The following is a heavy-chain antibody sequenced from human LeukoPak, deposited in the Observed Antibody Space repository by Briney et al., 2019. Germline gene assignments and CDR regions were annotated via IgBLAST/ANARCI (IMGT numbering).Heavy chain of an antibody. CDR1: GFTVSSNY. J-gene: IGHJ4*02. Sequence: GGSLRLSCAASGFTVSSNYMSWVRQAPGKGLEWVSVIYSGGSTYYADSVKGRFTISRDNSKNTLYLQMNSLRAEDTAVYYCARGGLHCSGGSCYLSDYWGQGTLVTVSS. CDR2: IYSGGST. V-gene: IGHV3-66*01. D-gene: IGHD2-15*01. CDR3: ARGGLHCSGGSCYLSDY.